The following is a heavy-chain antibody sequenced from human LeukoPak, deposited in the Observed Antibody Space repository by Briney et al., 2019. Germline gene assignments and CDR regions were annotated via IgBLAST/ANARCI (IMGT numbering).Heavy chain of an antibody. CDR1: GFAFNTYA. D-gene: IGHD3-10*01. CDR3: AREIFGSGSYPDL. CDR2: ILHDGSHK. Sequence: GRSLRLSCAASGFAFNTYAMHWVRQAPGQGLEWVALILHDGSHKFYSNSVRGQFTISRDNSKNTLSLQMNNLRPEDTAVYYCAREIFGSGSYPDLWGQGSLVTVSS. V-gene: IGHV3-33*08. J-gene: IGHJ4*02.